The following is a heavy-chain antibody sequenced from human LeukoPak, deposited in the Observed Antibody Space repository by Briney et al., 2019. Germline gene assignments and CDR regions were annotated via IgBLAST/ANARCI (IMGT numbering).Heavy chain of an antibody. V-gene: IGHV5-51*01. CDR1: GYTFTTYW. CDR2: IYPGDSDT. Sequence: PGESLKISCKGFGYTFTTYWIGWVRQMPGKGLEWMGSIYPGDSDTRYSPSFQGQVTISADKSINTAYLQWSSLKASDTAMYYCARLLNDGYFDYWGQGTLVTVSS. D-gene: IGHD1-1*01. J-gene: IGHJ4*02. CDR3: ARLLNDGYFDY.